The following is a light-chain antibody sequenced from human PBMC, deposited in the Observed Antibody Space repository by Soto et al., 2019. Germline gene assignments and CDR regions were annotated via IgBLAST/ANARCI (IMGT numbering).Light chain of an antibody. J-gene: IGKJ1*01. CDR3: HHYET. CDR2: GAS. CDR1: QSVSSSY. V-gene: IGKV3-20*01. Sequence: EIVLTQSPAILPLSPGNRATLSCRASQSVSSSYLAWYQHKPGQAPRLLIHGASSRAAGVPDRFSGSGSGTEFTLTISRLEPEDFTVYYCHHYETFGQGTKVDI.